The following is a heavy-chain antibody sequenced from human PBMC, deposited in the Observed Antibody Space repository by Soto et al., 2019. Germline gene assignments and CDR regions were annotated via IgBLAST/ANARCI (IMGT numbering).Heavy chain of an antibody. J-gene: IGHJ6*04. Sequence: EVQLVESGGGLLQPGGSLRLSCAASGFTVSSKYMSWVRQAPGKGLEWVSLIQSGGPTYYAASVKGRFTISRDTSENTVHLQMDSLRAEDTAVYYCARDDVLCDGGRCYGGPLDVWGKGTTVTVSS. CDR3: ARDDVLCDGGRCYGGPLDV. CDR1: GFTVSSKY. V-gene: IGHV3-66*01. CDR2: IQSGGPT. D-gene: IGHD2-15*01.